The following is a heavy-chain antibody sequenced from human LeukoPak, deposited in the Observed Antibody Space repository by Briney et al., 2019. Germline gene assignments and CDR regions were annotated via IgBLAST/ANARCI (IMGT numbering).Heavy chain of an antibody. V-gene: IGHV3-9*01. CDR1: GYTFDDYA. CDR3: AKDGYPYEISGYVIRGYFDY. Sequence: GRSLRLSCAASGYTFDDYAMHWVRQAPGKGLEWVSGISWNSGSIGYADSVKGRFTISRDNAKNSLYLQMNSLRAEDTALYYCAKDGYPYEISGYVIRGYFDYWGQGTLVTVSS. J-gene: IGHJ4*02. D-gene: IGHD3-22*01. CDR2: ISWNSGSI.